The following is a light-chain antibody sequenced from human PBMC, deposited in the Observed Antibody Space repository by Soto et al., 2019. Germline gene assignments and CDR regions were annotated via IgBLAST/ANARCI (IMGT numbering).Light chain of an antibody. CDR3: QQYGSSLRTST. J-gene: IGKJ2*01. V-gene: IGKV3-20*01. CDR2: GAS. Sequence: EIVLTQSPGTLSLSPGERATLSCRASQSVSSSYLAWYQQKPGQAPRLLIYGASSRATGIPDRFSGSGSGTDFTLTISRLDPEDFAVYYCQQYGSSLRTSTFGQGTKLEIK. CDR1: QSVSSSY.